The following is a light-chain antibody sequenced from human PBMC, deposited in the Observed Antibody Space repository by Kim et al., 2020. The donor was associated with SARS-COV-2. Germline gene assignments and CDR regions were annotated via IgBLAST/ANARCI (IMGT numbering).Light chain of an antibody. CDR3: CSYAGNYTFV. J-gene: IGLJ1*01. CDR2: DVS. Sequence: GQSVTIACTGTSSDVGGYNYVSWHQQHPGKAPKLMISDVSKRPSGVPGRFSGSKSGNPASLTISGLQAEDEADYYCCSYAGNYTFVFGSGTKVTVL. V-gene: IGLV2-11*01. CDR1: SSDVGGYNY.